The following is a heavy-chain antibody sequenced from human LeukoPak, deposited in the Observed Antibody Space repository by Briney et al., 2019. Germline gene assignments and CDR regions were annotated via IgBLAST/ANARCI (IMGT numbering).Heavy chain of an antibody. Sequence: GGSLRLSCAASGFTFSSYEMNWVRQAPGKGLEWVSSITSSSSYIYYADSVKGRFTISRDNAKNSLYLQMNSLRAEDTAVYYCARSGSSYYLDYWGQGTLVTVSS. CDR1: GFTFSSYE. J-gene: IGHJ4*02. V-gene: IGHV3-21*01. CDR2: ITSSSSYI. CDR3: ARSGSSYYLDY.